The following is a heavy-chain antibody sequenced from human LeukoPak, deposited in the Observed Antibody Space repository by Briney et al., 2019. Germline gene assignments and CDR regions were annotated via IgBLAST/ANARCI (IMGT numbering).Heavy chain of an antibody. D-gene: IGHD3-22*01. CDR1: GFSLSTSGVG. J-gene: IGHJ4*02. CDR2: IYWNDDK. CDR3: AHRTRIIRDSSGYSDY. V-gene: IGHV2-5*01. Sequence: SGPTLVKPTQTLTLTCAFSGFSLSTSGVGVGWIRQPPEKALEWLALIYWNDDKRYSPSLKSRLTITKDTSKNQVVLTMTNMDPVDTATYYCAHRTRIIRDSSGYSDYWGQGTLVTVSS.